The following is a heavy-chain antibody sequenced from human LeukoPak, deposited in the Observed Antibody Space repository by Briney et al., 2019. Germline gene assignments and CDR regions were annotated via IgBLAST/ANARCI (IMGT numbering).Heavy chain of an antibody. J-gene: IGHJ4*02. V-gene: IGHV4/OR15-8*01. CDR3: ARAVLLRYPARWGGLDY. CDR1: GDSLTSNNW. CDR2: IYHSGSP. D-gene: IGHD3-9*01. Sequence: PSETLSLTCNVSGDSLTSNNWWGWVRQPPGKGLEWIGQIYHSGSPNYSPSLRSRVAMSPDRSKSQFSLKLTSVTAADTAVYYCARAVLLRYPARWGGLDYWGQGILVSVSS.